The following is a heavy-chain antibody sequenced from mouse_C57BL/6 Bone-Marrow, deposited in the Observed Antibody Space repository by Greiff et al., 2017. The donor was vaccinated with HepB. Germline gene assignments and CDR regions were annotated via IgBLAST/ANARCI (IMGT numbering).Heavy chain of an antibody. V-gene: IGHV1-69*01. CDR1: GYTFTSYW. CDR2: IDPSDSYT. Sequence: QVQLQQPGAELVMPGASVKLSCKASGYTFTSYWMPWVKQRPGQGLEWIGEIDPSDSYTNYNQKFKGKSTLTVDKSSSTAYMQLSSLTSEDSAVYYCAREDYYAMDYWGQGTSVTVSS. J-gene: IGHJ4*01. CDR3: AREDYYAMDY.